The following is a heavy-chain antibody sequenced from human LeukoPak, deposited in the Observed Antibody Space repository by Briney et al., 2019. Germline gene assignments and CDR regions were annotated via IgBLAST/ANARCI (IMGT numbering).Heavy chain of an antibody. CDR3: ATSTGYYSGVVYMDV. J-gene: IGHJ6*03. D-gene: IGHD3-9*01. CDR2: INPKSAGT. V-gene: IGHV1-2*07. Sequence: ASVKVSCKASGYTFTDYYIHWVRQAPGQGLEWMGWINPKSAGTNYALKFLDKFTLTTDTSLSTAYMELSSLRSEDTAVYYCATSTGYYSGVVYMDVWGKGTTVTVSS. CDR1: GYTFTDYY.